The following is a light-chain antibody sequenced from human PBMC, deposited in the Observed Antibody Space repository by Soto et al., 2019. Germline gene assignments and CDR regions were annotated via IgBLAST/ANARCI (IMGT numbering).Light chain of an antibody. Sequence: EIVMTQSPATLSVSPGERATLSCRASQSVSSNLAWYQQKPGQAPRLLIYGASTRATGAPARFSGSWSGTEFTLTISSLQSEDFAVYYWQQYNNLPPYTFGQGTKLEIK. V-gene: IGKV3-15*01. CDR1: QSVSSN. J-gene: IGKJ2*01. CDR2: GAS. CDR3: QQYNNLPPYT.